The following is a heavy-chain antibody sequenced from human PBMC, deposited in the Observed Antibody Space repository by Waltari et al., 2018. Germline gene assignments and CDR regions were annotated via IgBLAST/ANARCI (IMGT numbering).Heavy chain of an antibody. CDR2: MNPNSGNT. CDR3: ARGRYSSGWYAYGY. CDR1: GYTFTSYD. D-gene: IGHD6-19*01. V-gene: IGHV1-8*01. J-gene: IGHJ4*02. Sequence: QVQLVQSGAEVKKPGASVKVSCKASGYTFTSYDINWVRQATGKGREWMGWMNPNSGNTGNAQKFQCSATMTRNTSISTAYMELSSLRSEDTAVYYCARGRYSSGWYAYGYWGQGTLVTVSS.